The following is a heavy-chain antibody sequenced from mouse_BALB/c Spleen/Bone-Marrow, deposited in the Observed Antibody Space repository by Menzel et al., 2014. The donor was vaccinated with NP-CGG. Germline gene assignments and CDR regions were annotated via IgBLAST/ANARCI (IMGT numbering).Heavy chain of an antibody. V-gene: IGHV2-6*02. CDR2: IWSDGNT. CDR3: ARNPYGNYAMDY. Sequence: VQVVESGPGLVAPSQSLSITCTVSGFSLSSYGVHWVRQPPGKGLEWLVVIWSDGNTTYNSALKSRLSISKDNSKSXVFLKMNSLQTDDTAMYYCARNPYGNYAMDYWGQGTSVTVSS. CDR1: GFSLSSYG. D-gene: IGHD2-10*02. J-gene: IGHJ4*01.